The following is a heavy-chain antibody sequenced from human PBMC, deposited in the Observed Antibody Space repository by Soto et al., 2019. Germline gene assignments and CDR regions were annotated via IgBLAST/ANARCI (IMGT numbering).Heavy chain of an antibody. V-gene: IGHV3-30-3*01. CDR2: ISYDGSNK. CDR3: ARDRSHGMHV. CDR1: GFTFSSYA. J-gene: IGHJ6*02. Sequence: QVQLVESGGGVVQPGRSLRLSCAASGFTFSSYAMHWVRQAPGKGLEWVAVISYDGSNKYYADSVKGRFTTSRDNSKNTLYLQMNSPRAEDTAVYYCARDRSHGMHVWGQGTTVTVSS.